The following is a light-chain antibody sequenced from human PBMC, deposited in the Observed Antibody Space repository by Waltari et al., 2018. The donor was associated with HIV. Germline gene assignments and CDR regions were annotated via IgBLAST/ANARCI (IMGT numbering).Light chain of an antibody. CDR2: TTS. CDR3: QSYDSSLNAGV. V-gene: IGLV1-40*01. Sequence: QSVLTQPPSVSGAPGQRVTISCTGSSSTIGERYDAYWYQQFQRTPPKLVIFTTSNRPAGVPDRFSCSKSGTSASLVITGFQGEDESEYYCQSYDSSLNAGVFGGGTKLTVL. J-gene: IGLJ3*02. CDR1: SSTIGERYD.